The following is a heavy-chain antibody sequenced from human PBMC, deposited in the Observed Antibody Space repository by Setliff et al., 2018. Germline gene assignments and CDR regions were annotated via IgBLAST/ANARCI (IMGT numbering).Heavy chain of an antibody. D-gene: IGHD1-26*01. CDR1: GGTFSNFA. V-gene: IGHV1-69*13. CDR3: ARVQWEIAVKFHYNRMDV. CDR2: IIPMFRTP. J-gene: IGHJ6*04. Sequence: SVKVSCKASGGTFSNFAISWVRQAPGQGFEWLGGIIPMFRTPEYAQKFQGRVTISADESRTAFYMELSSLRFDDTAVYYCARVQWEIAVKFHYNRMDVWGEGTQVTVSS.